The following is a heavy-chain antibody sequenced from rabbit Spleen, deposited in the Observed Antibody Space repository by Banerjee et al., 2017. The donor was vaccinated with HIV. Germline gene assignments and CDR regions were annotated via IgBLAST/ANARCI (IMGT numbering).Heavy chain of an antibody. J-gene: IGHJ2*01. CDR1: GFSFSSNW. Sequence: QEQLEESGGGLVKPGASLTLTCIAFGFSFSSNWICWVRQAPGKGLEWIACIDTNDGDTDYANWPKGRFTISKTSSTTVTLQMTSLTAADTATYFCARNYVNAFDPWGPGTLVTVS. CDR2: IDTNDGDT. CDR3: ARNYVNAFDP. D-gene: IGHD1-1*01. V-gene: IGHV1S45*01.